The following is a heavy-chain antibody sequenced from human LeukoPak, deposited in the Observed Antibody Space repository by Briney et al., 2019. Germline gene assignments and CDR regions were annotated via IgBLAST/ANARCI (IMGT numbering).Heavy chain of an antibody. J-gene: IGHJ4*02. Sequence: SGPTLVKPTQTLTLTCTFSGFSLSTSGVGVGWIRQPPGKALEWLALIYWNDDKRYSPSLKSRLTITKDTSKNQVVLTMTNMDPGNTPKYYWPKKIYVFGGVRAVGAQGT. D-gene: IGHD3-3*01. CDR2: IYWNDDK. V-gene: IGHV2-5*01. CDR1: GFSLSTSGVG. CDR3: PKKIYVFGGVRAV.